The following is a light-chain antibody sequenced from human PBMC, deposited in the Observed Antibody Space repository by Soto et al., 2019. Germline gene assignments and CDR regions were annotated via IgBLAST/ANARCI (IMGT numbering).Light chain of an antibody. J-gene: IGKJ5*01. V-gene: IGKV3D-20*02. CDR2: GAF. CDR1: QIVSSSY. CDR3: QQRNIRPPVT. Sequence: ILLTQSQSTLSLSPGERATLSCRDIQIVSSSYLAWYQQKSGQAPRLLIYGAFNRATGIPARFSGSGSGTDFTLTISSLEPEDSAIYYCQQRNIRPPVTFGQGTRLEI.